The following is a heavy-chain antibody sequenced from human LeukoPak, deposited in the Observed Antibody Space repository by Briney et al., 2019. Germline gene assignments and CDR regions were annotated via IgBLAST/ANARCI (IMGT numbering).Heavy chain of an antibody. Sequence: SETLSLTCTVSGGSISSYYWSWIRQPPGKGLEWIGYIYYSGSTNYNPSLKSRVTISVDTSKNQFSLKLSSVTAADTAVYYCARVRRGVIDRAVLDYWGQGTLVTVSS. V-gene: IGHV4-59*01. CDR1: GGSISSYY. CDR3: ARVRRGVIDRAVLDY. J-gene: IGHJ4*02. D-gene: IGHD3-10*01. CDR2: IYYSGST.